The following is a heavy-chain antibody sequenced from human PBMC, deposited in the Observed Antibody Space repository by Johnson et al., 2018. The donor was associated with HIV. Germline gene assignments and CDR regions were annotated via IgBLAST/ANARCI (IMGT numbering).Heavy chain of an antibody. CDR3: AKGMGLSIGELSDAFHF. Sequence: VQLVESGGGVVRPGRSLRLSCAASGFTFSSYAMHWVRQAPGKGLEYVSAISSNGGSTYYANSVKGRFTISRDNSKNTLNLQMNSLRPEDTAVYYCAKGMGLSIGELSDAFHFWGLGTVVTVSS. V-gene: IGHV3-64*01. D-gene: IGHD3-10*01. CDR1: GFTFSSYA. CDR2: ISSNGGST. J-gene: IGHJ3*01.